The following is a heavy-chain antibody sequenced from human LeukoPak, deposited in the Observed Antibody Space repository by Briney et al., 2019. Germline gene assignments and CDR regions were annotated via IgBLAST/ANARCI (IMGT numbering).Heavy chain of an antibody. CDR2: INPNSGGT. D-gene: IGHD3-16*01. V-gene: IGHV1-2*02. J-gene: IGHJ3*02. CDR3: ARDPLREKGEI. CDR1: GYTFTGYY. Sequence: ASVKVSCKASGYTFTGYYMHWVRQAPGQGLEWMGWINPNSGGTNYAQKFQGRVTMTRDTSISTVYMELSSLRSEDTAVYYCARDPLREKGEIWGQGTMVTVSS.